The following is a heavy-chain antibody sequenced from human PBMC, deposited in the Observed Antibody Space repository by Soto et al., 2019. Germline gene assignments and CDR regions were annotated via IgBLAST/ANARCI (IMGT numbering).Heavy chain of an antibody. J-gene: IGHJ4*02. V-gene: IGHV4-34*01. Sequence: SETLSLTCAVYGGSFSGYYWSWIRQPPGKGLEWIGEINHSGSTNYNPSLKIRVTISVDTSKNQFSLKLSSVTAADTAVYYCARGASGYYDSSGYYSPYYFDYWGQGTLVTVSS. D-gene: IGHD3-22*01. CDR2: INHSGST. CDR1: GGSFSGYY. CDR3: ARGASGYYDSSGYYSPYYFDY.